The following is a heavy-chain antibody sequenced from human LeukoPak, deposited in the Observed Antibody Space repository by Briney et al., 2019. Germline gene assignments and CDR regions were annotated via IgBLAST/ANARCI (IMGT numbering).Heavy chain of an antibody. J-gene: IGHJ4*02. CDR3: ARESPCSSTSCYTDY. Sequence: ASVKVSCKASGGTFSSYAISWVRQAPGQGLEWMGGIIPIFGTANYAQKFQGRVTITTDESTSTAYMELSSLRSEDTAVYYCARESPCSSTSCYTDYWGQGTLVTVSS. V-gene: IGHV1-69*05. CDR1: GGTFSSYA. D-gene: IGHD2-2*02. CDR2: IIPIFGTA.